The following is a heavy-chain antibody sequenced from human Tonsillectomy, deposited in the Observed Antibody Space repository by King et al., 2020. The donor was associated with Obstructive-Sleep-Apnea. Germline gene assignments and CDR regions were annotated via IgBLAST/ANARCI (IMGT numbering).Heavy chain of an antibody. CDR1: GGSISSSSYY. CDR2: IYYSGST. V-gene: IGHV4-39*07. CDR3: ARNHCSSTSCYQGYFDY. Sequence: QLQESGPGLVKPSETLSLTCTVSGGSISSSSYYWGWIRQPPGKGLEWIGRIYYSGSTYYNPSLKSGVTISVDTSKNQLSLKLSSVTAADTAGYYCARNHCSSTSCYQGYFDYWGQGTLVTVSS. D-gene: IGHD2-2*01. J-gene: IGHJ4*02.